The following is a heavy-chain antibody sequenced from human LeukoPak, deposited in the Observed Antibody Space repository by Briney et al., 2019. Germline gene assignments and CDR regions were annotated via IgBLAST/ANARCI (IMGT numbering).Heavy chain of an antibody. CDR2: INHSGST. D-gene: IGHD3-10*01. CDR1: GGSFSGYY. Sequence: SETLSLTCAVYGGSFSGYYWSWIRQPPGKGLEWIGEINHSGSTNYNPSLKSRVTISVDTSKNQFSLKLSSVTAADTAVYYCARGWGVNGSGSYYNDLDYWGQGTLVTVSS. J-gene: IGHJ4*02. CDR3: ARGWGVNGSGSYYNDLDY. V-gene: IGHV4-34*01.